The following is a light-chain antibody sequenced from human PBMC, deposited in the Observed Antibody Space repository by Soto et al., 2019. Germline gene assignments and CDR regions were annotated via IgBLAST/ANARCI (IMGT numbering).Light chain of an antibody. V-gene: IGKV3-11*01. CDR1: QSVSSY. CDR3: QQRSNWPGVT. Sequence: EIVLTQSPATLSLSPGERATLSCRASQSVSSYLAWYQQKPAQAPRLLIYDASNRATGIPARFSGSGSGTDFTLTISSLEPEDFAVYYCQQRSNWPGVTFGPGTKVDIK. J-gene: IGKJ3*01. CDR2: DAS.